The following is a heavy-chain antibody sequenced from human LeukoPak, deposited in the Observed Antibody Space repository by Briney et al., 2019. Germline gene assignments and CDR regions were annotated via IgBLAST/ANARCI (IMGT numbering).Heavy chain of an antibody. D-gene: IGHD4-23*01. Sequence: QPGGSLRLSCATSGVTFSSDDMNWVRQAPGKGLEWVSYISSGGRTIYYADSVKGRFTISRDNAKNSLYLQMNSLRAEDTAVYYCARNGGNSDFDYWGQGTLVTVSS. CDR3: ARNGGNSDFDY. CDR1: GVTFSSDD. CDR2: ISSGGRTI. V-gene: IGHV3-48*03. J-gene: IGHJ4*02.